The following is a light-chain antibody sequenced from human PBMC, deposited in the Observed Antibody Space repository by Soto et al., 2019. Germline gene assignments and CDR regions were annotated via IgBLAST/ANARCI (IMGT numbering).Light chain of an antibody. J-gene: IGKJ1*01. Sequence: EIVMTQSPATLSVSPGERATLSCRASQSVGINLAWYQQKSGQAPRILIYGASTRATDLPVRFSGSGSGTEFTLTISSLQSEYFAVSYCQQYTNWPGTFGQGTKVEIK. CDR2: GAS. CDR1: QSVGIN. V-gene: IGKV3-15*01. CDR3: QQYTNWPGT.